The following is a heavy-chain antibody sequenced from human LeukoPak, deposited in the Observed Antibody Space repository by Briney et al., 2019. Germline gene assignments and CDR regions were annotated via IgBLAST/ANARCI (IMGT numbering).Heavy chain of an antibody. D-gene: IGHD1-20*01. CDR2: IGDYGGHI. Sequence: WGSLSFSCAASGFTFNNYAMSWVGQVPGKGLEWVSVIGDYGGHICCADSVKGRFTISRDNSKNTVHLQMNRLRPDDTAIYYCVKEPAITGIADSWGLGTLVTVSS. J-gene: IGHJ4*02. CDR3: VKEPAITGIADS. V-gene: IGHV3-23*01. CDR1: GFTFNNYA.